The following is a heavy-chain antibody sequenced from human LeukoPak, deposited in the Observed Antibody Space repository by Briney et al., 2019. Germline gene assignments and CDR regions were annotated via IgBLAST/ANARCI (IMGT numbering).Heavy chain of an antibody. CDR2: ISGRDEST. D-gene: IGHD1-1*01. J-gene: IGHJ4*02. CDR1: GLTFSNHA. V-gene: IGHV3-23*01. Sequence: PGGSLRLSCAVSGLTFSNHALSWVRQAPGKGLEWVSAISGRDESTYYADSVKGRFTISRDNSKSTLYLQMSSLRAEDTAVYHCAKVTGTTNYWVQGTLVTVSS. CDR3: AKVTGTTNY.